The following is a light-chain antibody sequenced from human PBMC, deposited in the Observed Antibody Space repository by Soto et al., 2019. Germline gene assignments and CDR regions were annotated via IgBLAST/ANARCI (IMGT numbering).Light chain of an antibody. J-gene: IGLJ3*02. V-gene: IGLV1-47*01. Sequence: QSVLTQPPSASGTPGRRVTISCSGSTSNIGNNHVYWYRLLPGTAPKLLIYTNDQRPSGVPDRFSGSKSGTSASLAVSELRSEDEADYYCAAWDDSLSGVVFGGGTKLTVL. CDR2: TND. CDR1: TSNIGNNH. CDR3: AAWDDSLSGVV.